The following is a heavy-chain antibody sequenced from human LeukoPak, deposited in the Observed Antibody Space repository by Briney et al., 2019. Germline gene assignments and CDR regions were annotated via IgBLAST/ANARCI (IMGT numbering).Heavy chain of an antibody. J-gene: IGHJ4*02. CDR3: ARVISSSWYHHDH. D-gene: IGHD6-13*01. Sequence: EASVKVSCKTSGYTFTTDGISWVRQAPGQGLEWMGWISTYNANTNYAQKFQGRVAMTTDTSTSTAYMELRSLRFDDTAFYYCARVISSSWYHHDHWGQGTLVTVSS. CDR2: ISTYNANT. V-gene: IGHV1-18*01. CDR1: GYTFTTDG.